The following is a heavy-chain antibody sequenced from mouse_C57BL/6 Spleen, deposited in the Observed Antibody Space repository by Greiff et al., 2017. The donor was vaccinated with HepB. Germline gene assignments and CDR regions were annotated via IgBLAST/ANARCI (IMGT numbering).Heavy chain of an antibody. J-gene: IGHJ4*01. Sequence: QVQLQQSGAELMKPGASVKLSCKATGYTFTGYWIEWVKQRPGHGLEWIGEILPGSGSTNYNEKFKGKATFTADTSSNTAYMQLGSLTTEDSAIYYCARSGRDGYYYAMDYWGQGTTGTVSS. CDR2: ILPGSGST. V-gene: IGHV1-9*01. CDR3: ARSGRDGYYYAMDY. CDR1: GYTFTGYW. D-gene: IGHD2-3*01.